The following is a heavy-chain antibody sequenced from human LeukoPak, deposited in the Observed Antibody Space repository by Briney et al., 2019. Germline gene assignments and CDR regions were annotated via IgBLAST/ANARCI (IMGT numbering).Heavy chain of an antibody. CDR2: IKQDGSEK. CDR3: ARGTVNFDN. Sequence: GGSLRLSCAASGFTFSSYWMTWVRQAPGKGLEWVASIKQDGSEKYYVDSVKGRFSISRDNANNSLILQMNSLRAEDTAVYYCARGTVNFDNWSQGTLVTVSS. V-gene: IGHV3-7*01. J-gene: IGHJ4*02. D-gene: IGHD4-11*01. CDR1: GFTFSSYW.